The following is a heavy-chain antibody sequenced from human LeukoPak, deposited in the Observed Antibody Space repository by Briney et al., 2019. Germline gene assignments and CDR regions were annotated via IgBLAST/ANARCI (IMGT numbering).Heavy chain of an antibody. J-gene: IGHJ4*02. CDR3: ARALIAAYVFYSDY. Sequence: PGGSLRLSCAASGFTFTTNYMTWVRQAPGKGLEWVSVIYPGGPTYYADSVKGRFTISRHNSNNTVFLQMNSLRDEDTAVYYCARALIAAYVFYSDYWGQGTLVTVSS. D-gene: IGHD6-6*01. V-gene: IGHV3-53*04. CDR2: IYPGGPT. CDR1: GFTFTTNY.